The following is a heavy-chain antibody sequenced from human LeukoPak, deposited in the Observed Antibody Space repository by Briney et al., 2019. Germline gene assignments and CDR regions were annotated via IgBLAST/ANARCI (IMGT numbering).Heavy chain of an antibody. D-gene: IGHD3-16*02. J-gene: IGHJ6*03. CDR3: ARHIGGGIEDIDV. Sequence: PSETLSLTCTVSGGSIGTYYWSWIRRSPGKGLEWIGYIYVTGTRYNPYLQSRVTISVDRSRNQFFLKMSSVTAADTAVYYCARHIGGGIEDIDVWGKGTKVIVSS. CDR1: GGSIGTYY. V-gene: IGHV4-59*08. CDR2: IYVTGT.